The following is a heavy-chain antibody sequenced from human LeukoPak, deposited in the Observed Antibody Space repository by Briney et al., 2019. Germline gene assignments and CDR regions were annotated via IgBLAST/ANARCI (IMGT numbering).Heavy chain of an antibody. CDR3: ARVEVVPAAYHFSYYYYMDV. V-gene: IGHV4-59*01. CDR1: GGSITSYY. CDR2: IYYSGST. D-gene: IGHD2-2*01. Sequence: SETLSLTCTVSGGSITSYYWSWIRQPPGKGLEWIGYIYYSGSTNYNPSLKGRVTISVDTSKNQFSLKLSSVTAADTAVYYCARVEVVPAAYHFSYYYYMDVWGKGTTVTVSS. J-gene: IGHJ6*03.